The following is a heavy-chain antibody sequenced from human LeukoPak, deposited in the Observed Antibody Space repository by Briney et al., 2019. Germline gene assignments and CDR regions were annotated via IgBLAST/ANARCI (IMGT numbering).Heavy chain of an antibody. V-gene: IGHV3-23*05. CDR2: IASDGFMA. J-gene: IGHJ5*02. CDR3: AKVLFLFFGDT. Sequence: TGLSLRLSYASSVFTFTRYPMHWVSQAPGKGLEWVATIASDGFMAYYAESLKGRFVISRDNSQQTIYLQMSSLRADDTAVYYCAKVLFLFFGDTRGQGTLVTVSS. CDR1: VFTFTRYP. D-gene: IGHD3/OR15-3a*01.